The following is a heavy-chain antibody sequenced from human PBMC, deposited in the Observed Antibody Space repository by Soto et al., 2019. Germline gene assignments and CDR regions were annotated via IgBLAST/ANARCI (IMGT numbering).Heavy chain of an antibody. J-gene: IGHJ6*02. Sequence: GGSLRPSSAASGFTFSSYGMHWVRQAPGKGLEWVAVIWYDGSNKYYADSVKRRFTISRDNSKSTLYLQMNSVRGEDTAVYYCARDGVWSGYYTIYYYYYGMDVWGQGTTVTVSS. CDR2: IWYDGSNK. D-gene: IGHD3-3*01. CDR3: ARDGVWSGYYTIYYYYYGMDV. V-gene: IGHV3-33*01. CDR1: GFTFSSYG.